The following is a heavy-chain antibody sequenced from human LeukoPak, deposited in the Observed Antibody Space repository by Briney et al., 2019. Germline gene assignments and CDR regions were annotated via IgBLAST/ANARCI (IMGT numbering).Heavy chain of an antibody. V-gene: IGHV1-2*06. CDR2: INPNSGGT. CDR1: GYTFTGYY. Sequence: GASVKVSCKASGYTFTGYYMHWVRQAPGQGLEWMGRINPNSGGTNYAQKFQGRVTMTRDTSISTAYMELSRLRSDDTAVYYCAREGDCSGGSCSDYFDYRGQGTLVTVSS. J-gene: IGHJ4*02. D-gene: IGHD2-15*01. CDR3: AREGDCSGGSCSDYFDY.